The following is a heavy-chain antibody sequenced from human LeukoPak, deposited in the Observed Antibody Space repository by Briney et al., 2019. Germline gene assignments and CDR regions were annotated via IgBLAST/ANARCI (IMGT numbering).Heavy chain of an antibody. J-gene: IGHJ3*02. D-gene: IGHD3-16*01. Sequence: PSETLSLTCAVYGGSFSGYYWSWIRQPPGKGLEWIGEINHSGSTNYNPSLKSRVTISVDTSKNQFSLKLSSVTAADTAVYYCARVGSEAFDIWGQGTMVTVSS. CDR3: ARVGSEAFDI. CDR2: INHSGST. V-gene: IGHV4-34*01. CDR1: GGSFSGYY.